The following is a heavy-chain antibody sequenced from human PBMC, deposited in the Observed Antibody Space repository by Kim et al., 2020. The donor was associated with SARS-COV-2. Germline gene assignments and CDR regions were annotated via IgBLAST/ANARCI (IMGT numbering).Heavy chain of an antibody. D-gene: IGHD3-10*01. Sequence: GGSLRLSCAVSGLTFSNAWVSWARQAAGKGLESVGHIQRETDGATTNYAAPVKGRFTISRYDSKNTAYLQMDSLKTDDTADYYCITGFLVYWGQGNLVTV. CDR2: IQRETDGATT. J-gene: IGHJ4*02. V-gene: IGHV3-15*01. CDR3: ITGFLVY. CDR1: GLTFSNAW.